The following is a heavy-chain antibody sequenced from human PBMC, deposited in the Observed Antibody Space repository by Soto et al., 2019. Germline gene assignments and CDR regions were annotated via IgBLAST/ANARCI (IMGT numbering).Heavy chain of an antibody. CDR2: ISYDGSNK. CDR3: AKVTFSGDYYYNYGMDV. J-gene: IGHJ6*02. CDR1: GFTFSAYG. Sequence: QEQLVESGGGVVQPGRSLRLSCAASGFTFSAYGMHWVRQAPGKGLEWVAVISYDGSNKYYADSLKGRFTISRDNSKNTLYIQMNSLRAEDTAVYYCAKVTFSGDYYYNYGMDVWGQGTTVTVSS. V-gene: IGHV3-30*18. D-gene: IGHD3-10*01.